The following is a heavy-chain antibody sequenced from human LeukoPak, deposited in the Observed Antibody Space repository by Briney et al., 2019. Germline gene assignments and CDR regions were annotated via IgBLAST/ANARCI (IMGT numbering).Heavy chain of an antibody. J-gene: IGHJ5*02. CDR1: GDSISSGYY. Sequence: SETLSLTCTVSGDSISSGYYWGCIRPPPGRGLDLIGSIYHTGSTYYNSSLKSRVTISVDTSKNHFSLRLSSATAAGTAVCYCAKVSGYGLSSNWFDPWGQGSRVTVSS. D-gene: IGHD4-17*01. V-gene: IGHV4-38-2*02. CDR3: AKVSGYGLSSNWFDP. CDR2: IYHTGST.